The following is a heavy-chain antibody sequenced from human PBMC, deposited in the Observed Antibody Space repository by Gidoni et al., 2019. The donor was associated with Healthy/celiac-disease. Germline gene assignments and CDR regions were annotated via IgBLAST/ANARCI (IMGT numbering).Heavy chain of an antibody. V-gene: IGHV3-23*01. J-gene: IGHJ4*02. CDR1: GFTFSSYA. CDR2: IRGSGGST. Sequence: EVQLLVSGGGLVPPGGSLRLSCASSGFTFSSYAMSWVRQGPGKGLEWVSAIRGSGGSTYYADSVKGRFTISRDNSKNTLYLQMNSLRAEDTAVYYCAKGQKGAGGDYWGQGTLVTVSS. D-gene: IGHD2-8*02. CDR3: AKGQKGAGGDY.